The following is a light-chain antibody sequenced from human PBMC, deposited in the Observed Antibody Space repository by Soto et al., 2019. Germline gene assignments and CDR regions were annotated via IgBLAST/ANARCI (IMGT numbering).Light chain of an antibody. CDR3: QQRSNWPPWT. Sequence: EIVLTQSPATLSFSPGERATLSCRASQSVSSYLAWYQQKPGQAPRLLLYDASNRATGIPARFSGSGSGTDFTLTISSLEPEDFAVYYCQQRSNWPPWTFGQGTKVDIK. J-gene: IGKJ1*01. V-gene: IGKV3-11*01. CDR2: DAS. CDR1: QSVSSY.